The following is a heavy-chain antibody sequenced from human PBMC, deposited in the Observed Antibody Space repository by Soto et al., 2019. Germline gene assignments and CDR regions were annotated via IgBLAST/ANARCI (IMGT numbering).Heavy chain of an antibody. CDR3: ARHAGQQLVPYFDY. CDR1: GGSISSSSYY. Sequence: PSETLSLTCTVSGGSISSSSYYWGWIRQPPGKGLEWIGSIYYSGSTYYNPSLKSRVTISVDTSKNQFSLKLSSVTAADTAVYYCARHAGQQLVPYFDYWGQGTLVTVSS. D-gene: IGHD6-13*01. CDR2: IYYSGST. V-gene: IGHV4-39*01. J-gene: IGHJ4*02.